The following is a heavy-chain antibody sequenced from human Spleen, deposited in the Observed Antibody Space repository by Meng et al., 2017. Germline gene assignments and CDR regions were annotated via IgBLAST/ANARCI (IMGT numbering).Heavy chain of an antibody. Sequence: SETLSLTCTVSGGSISSYYWSWIRQPAGKGLEWIGRIYTSGITNSNPSLKSRVTMSVDTSKNQFFLKLSSVTAAETTVYYCGRSAGRSWRGIGYYFDYWGQGTLVTVSS. CDR1: GGSISSYY. V-gene: IGHV4-4*07. J-gene: IGHJ4*02. D-gene: IGHD1-26*01. CDR3: GRSAGRSWRGIGYYFDY. CDR2: IYTSGIT.